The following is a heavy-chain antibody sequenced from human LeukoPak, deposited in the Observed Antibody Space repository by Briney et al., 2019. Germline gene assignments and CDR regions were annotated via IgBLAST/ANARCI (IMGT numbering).Heavy chain of an antibody. D-gene: IGHD2-2*01. CDR1: GGSISSSSYY. J-gene: IGHJ3*02. CDR2: VYYAGST. Sequence: SETLSLTCTVSGGSISSSSYYWGWIRQPPGKGLEWIGSVYYAGSTYYNPSLKSRVTISVDTSKNQLSLKLSSVTAADTAVYYCARRIYCSSTSCYGAFDIWGQGTMVTVSS. CDR3: ARRIYCSSTSCYGAFDI. V-gene: IGHV4-39*01.